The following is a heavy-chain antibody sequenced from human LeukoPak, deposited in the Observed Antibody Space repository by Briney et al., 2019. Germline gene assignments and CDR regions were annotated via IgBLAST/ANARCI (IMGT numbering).Heavy chain of an antibody. J-gene: IGHJ4*02. CDR2: INHSGST. Sequence: SETLSLTCIVYGGSFSGYSWSWIRQPPGKGLEWIGEINHSGSTNYNPSLKSRVTISIDTSKNQFSLKLTSVTAADTAVYYCARHRFTYYFESSGYHYGHEGFDYWGQGTLVTVSS. CDR3: ARHRFTYYFESSGYHYGHEGFDY. CDR1: GGSFSGYS. D-gene: IGHD3-22*01. V-gene: IGHV4-34*01.